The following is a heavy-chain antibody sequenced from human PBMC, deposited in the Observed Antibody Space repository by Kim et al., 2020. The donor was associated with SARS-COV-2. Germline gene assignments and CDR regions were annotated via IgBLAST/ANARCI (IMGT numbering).Heavy chain of an antibody. J-gene: IGHJ4*02. V-gene: IGHV3-11*06. CDR3: ARDRGMTTVTSVRFYFDY. D-gene: IGHD4-17*01. Sequence: KGRFTTSRDNAKNSLYLQMTSLRAEDTAVDYCARDRGMTTVTSVRFYFDYWGQGTLVTVSS.